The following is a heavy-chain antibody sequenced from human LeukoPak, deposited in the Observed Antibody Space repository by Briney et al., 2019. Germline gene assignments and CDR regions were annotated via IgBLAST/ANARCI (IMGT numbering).Heavy chain of an antibody. D-gene: IGHD6-13*01. CDR2: IWYDGSNK. V-gene: IGHV3-33*01. CDR1: GFTFSSYG. CDR3: ARADIRNYSSSPREDPGDGESDFDY. Sequence: SGGSLRLSCAASGFTFSSYGMHWVRQAPGKGLEWVAVIWYDGSNKYYADSVKGRFTISRDNSKNTLYLQMNSLRAEDTAVYYCARADIRNYSSSPREDPGDGESDFDYWGQGTLVTVSS. J-gene: IGHJ4*02.